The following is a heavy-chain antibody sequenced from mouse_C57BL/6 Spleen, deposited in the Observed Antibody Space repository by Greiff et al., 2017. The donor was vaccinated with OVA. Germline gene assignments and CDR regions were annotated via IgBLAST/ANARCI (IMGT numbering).Heavy chain of an antibody. CDR2: IWSGGST. CDR3: ARNWDGCFDY. CDR1: GFSLTSYG. V-gene: IGHV2-2*01. J-gene: IGHJ2*01. Sequence: VMLVESGPGLVQPSQSLSITCKVSGFSLTSYGVHWVRQSPGKSLEWLGVIWSGGSTDYNEAIISSKSISTDNSKSQVVFKTNSLQADDTSIYYCARNWDGCFDYWGQGTTLTVSS. D-gene: IGHD4-1*01.